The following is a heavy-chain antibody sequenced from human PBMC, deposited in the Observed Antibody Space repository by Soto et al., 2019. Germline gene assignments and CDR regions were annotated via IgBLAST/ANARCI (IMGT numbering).Heavy chain of an antibody. CDR2: IFSSGST. CDR3: AREGSYSAYNFAHGIQLWSFDF. D-gene: IGHD5-12*01. CDR1: GGSINTFY. Sequence: SETLSLTCTVSGGSINTFYWSWVRQPAGKGLEWIGRIFSSGSTSFNPSLESRVAMSVDTSKNHFSLNLSSMTAADMAVYYCAREGSYSAYNFAHGIQLWSFDFWGQGALVTVSS. V-gene: IGHV4-4*07. J-gene: IGHJ4*02.